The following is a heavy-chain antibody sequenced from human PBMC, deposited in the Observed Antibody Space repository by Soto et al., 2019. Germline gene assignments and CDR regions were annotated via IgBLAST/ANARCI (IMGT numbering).Heavy chain of an antibody. Sequence: SETLSRTCTVSGGSISSGGYYWSWIRQHPGKGLEGMGYISYSGSTYYNPSLKCRVTISVDSSKNPFSLKLSSVTAADTAVYYCAREPDYSNYLDYWGQGTLVTVSS. J-gene: IGHJ4*02. CDR3: AREPDYSNYLDY. CDR2: ISYSGST. V-gene: IGHV4-31*03. D-gene: IGHD4-4*01. CDR1: GGSISSGGYY.